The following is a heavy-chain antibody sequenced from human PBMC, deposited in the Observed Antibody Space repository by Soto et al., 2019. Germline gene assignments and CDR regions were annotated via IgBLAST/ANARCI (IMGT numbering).Heavy chain of an antibody. V-gene: IGHV5-51*01. Sequence: GESLKISCKGSGYSFTSYWIGWVRQMPGKGLEWMGIIYPDDSDARYNPSFQGQVTISADKSISTAYLHWRSLKASDTAMYYCARHPGGIYSSSPQYYGMDVWGQGTTVTVSS. CDR3: ARHPGGIYSSSPQYYGMDV. CDR1: GYSFTSYW. D-gene: IGHD6-6*01. J-gene: IGHJ6*02. CDR2: IYPDDSDA.